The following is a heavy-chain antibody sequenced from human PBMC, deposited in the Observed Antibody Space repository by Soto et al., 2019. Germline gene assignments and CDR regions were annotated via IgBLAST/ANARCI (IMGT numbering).Heavy chain of an antibody. CDR2: IRSKPNNYAT. V-gene: IGHV3-73*01. Sequence: EVQLVESGGGLVQPGGSLKLSCAASGFTFSGSAMHWVRQASGKGLEWVGRIRSKPNNYATAYGASVKGRFTISRDDSKNTAYLQMNSLNTEDTAVYYCTTDSLFTQMLVRFDFWGLGTLVTVSS. CDR1: GFTFSGSA. D-gene: IGHD2-15*01. CDR3: TTDSLFTQMLVRFDF. J-gene: IGHJ4*01.